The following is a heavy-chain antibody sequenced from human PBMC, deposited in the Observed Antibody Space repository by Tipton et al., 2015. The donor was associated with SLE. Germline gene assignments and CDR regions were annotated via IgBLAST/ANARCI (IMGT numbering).Heavy chain of an antibody. V-gene: IGHV4-4*07. CDR3: ARPSFYGMDV. CDR2: IYTSGST. CDR1: GGSVSHYY. Sequence: TLSLTCTVSGGSVSHYYWNWIRQPAGKGLEWIGRIYTSGSTNYNPSLKSRVTMSIDTSQNHFSLNLNSVTAADTAVYYCARPSFYGMDVWGQGTTVTVSS. D-gene: IGHD2-2*01. J-gene: IGHJ6*02.